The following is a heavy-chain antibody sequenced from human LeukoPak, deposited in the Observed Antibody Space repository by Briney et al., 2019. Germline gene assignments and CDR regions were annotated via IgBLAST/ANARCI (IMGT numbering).Heavy chain of an antibody. J-gene: IGHJ5*02. D-gene: IGHD2-2*02. Sequence: GGSLRLSCAASGFTFSSSWMFWVRQAPGKGLEWVSTISGTGSSTYYADSAKGRFTISRDNSKDTLFLQLNSLTAADTAMYFCAKASVAIPQYCNSWGQGTLVTVSS. CDR2: ISGTGSST. V-gene: IGHV3-23*01. CDR1: GFTFSSSW. CDR3: AKASVAIPQYCNS.